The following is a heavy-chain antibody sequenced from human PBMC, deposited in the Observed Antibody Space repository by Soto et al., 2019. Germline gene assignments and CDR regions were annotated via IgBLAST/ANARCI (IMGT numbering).Heavy chain of an antibody. V-gene: IGHV4-4*07. CDR1: YGSMSDYS. D-gene: IGHD6-6*01. CDR3: ARSIAPAVGWYFDS. J-gene: IGHJ4*02. Sequence: PSETLSLSCTFQYGSMSDYSWTWFRQPAGKRLEWISRKSISNNIDSNASLKGRASISVDTSKNQFSLSLISVTAADTALYDCARSIAPAVGWYFDSWGQG. CDR2: KSISNNI.